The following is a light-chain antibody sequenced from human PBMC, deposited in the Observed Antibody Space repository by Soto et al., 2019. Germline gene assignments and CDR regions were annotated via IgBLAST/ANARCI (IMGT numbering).Light chain of an antibody. CDR2: GAS. CDR3: QQYGSSPFT. Sequence: ELVLTQSPGTLSLSPGERATLSCRASQSVSSSYLAWYQQRPGQAPRLLIYGASGRATGIPDRFSGSGSGTDFTLTISRLEPEDFAVYYCQQYGSSPFTFGPGTKVDIK. V-gene: IGKV3-20*01. J-gene: IGKJ3*01. CDR1: QSVSSSY.